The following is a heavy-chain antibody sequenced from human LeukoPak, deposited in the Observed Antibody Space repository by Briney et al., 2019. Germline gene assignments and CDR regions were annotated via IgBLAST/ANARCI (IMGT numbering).Heavy chain of an antibody. CDR3: ATLSSYYYDSSGYYNIINYFDY. CDR1: GYTFTGYY. V-gene: IGHV1-2*06. CDR2: INPNSGGT. J-gene: IGHJ4*02. Sequence: AXVKVSCKASGYTFTGYYMHWVRQAPGQGVEWMGRINPNSGGTNYAQKFHGRVTMTRDTSISTAYMELSRLRSDDMAVYYCATLSSYYYDSSGYYNIINYFDYWGQGTLVTVSS. D-gene: IGHD3-22*01.